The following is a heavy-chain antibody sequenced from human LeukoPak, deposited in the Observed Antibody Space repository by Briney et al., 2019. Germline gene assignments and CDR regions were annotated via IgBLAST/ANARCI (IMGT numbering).Heavy chain of an antibody. D-gene: IGHD6-13*01. CDR3: ARGGIRPVAAAANDY. J-gene: IGHJ4*02. V-gene: IGHV1-8*01. Sequence: ASVKVSCKASGYTFTSYDINWVRQATGRRRERMGWMNPNSGNTGYAQKFQGRVTMTRNTSISTAYMELSSLRSEDTAVYYCARGGIRPVAAAANDYWGQGTLVTVSS. CDR2: MNPNSGNT. CDR1: GYTFTSYD.